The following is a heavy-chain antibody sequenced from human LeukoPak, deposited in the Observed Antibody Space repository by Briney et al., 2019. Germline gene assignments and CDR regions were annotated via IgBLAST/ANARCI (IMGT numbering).Heavy chain of an antibody. CDR1: GCTFSSYC. Sequence: PGGALTLSCAASGCTFSSYCMHWIRQAPGKGLEWVSSISSSGSYIYYADSVKGRFTISRDNAKKSLYLQMNSPGAEATAVYYCATPLAPGSGYDYWGQGTLVTVTS. J-gene: IGHJ4*02. V-gene: IGHV3-21*01. CDR2: ISSSGSYI. CDR3: ATPLAPGSGYDY. D-gene: IGHD3-10*01.